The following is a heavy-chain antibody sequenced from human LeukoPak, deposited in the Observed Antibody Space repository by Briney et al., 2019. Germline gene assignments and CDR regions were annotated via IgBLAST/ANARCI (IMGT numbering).Heavy chain of an antibody. J-gene: IGHJ4*02. CDR2: ISAYNDNA. Sequence: ASVKVSCKASGYIFTSYGISWVRQAPGQGLKWIGWISAYNDNANYEQNLQGRLTMTTDTSTSTAYMELRSLRSDDPAVYYCVRDSGSSPFDYWGQGTLVTVSS. V-gene: IGHV1-18*01. CDR3: VRDSGSSPFDY. CDR1: GYIFTSYG. D-gene: IGHD1-26*01.